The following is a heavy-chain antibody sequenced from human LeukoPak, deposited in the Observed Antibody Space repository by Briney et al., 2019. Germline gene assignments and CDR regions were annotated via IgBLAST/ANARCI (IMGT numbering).Heavy chain of an antibody. Sequence: ASVKVSCKASGYTFTSYGISWVRQAPGQGLEWMGWISAYNGNTNYAQKLQGRVTMTTDTSTSTAYMGLRSLRSDDTAVYYCASGYGDYVDVVFDYWGQGTLVTVSS. CDR1: GYTFTSYG. V-gene: IGHV1-18*01. J-gene: IGHJ4*02. CDR2: ISAYNGNT. CDR3: ASGYGDYVDVVFDY. D-gene: IGHD4-17*01.